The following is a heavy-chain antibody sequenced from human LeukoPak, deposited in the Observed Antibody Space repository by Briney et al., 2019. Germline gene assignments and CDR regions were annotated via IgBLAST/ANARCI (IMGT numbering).Heavy chain of an antibody. V-gene: IGHV3-66*01. CDR2: IYSGGST. CDR1: GGSISSYY. Sequence: ETLSLTCTVSGGSISSYYWSWVRQAPGKGLEWVSVIYSGGSTYYADSVKGRFTISRDNSKNTLYLQMNSLRAEDTAVYYCARVGDCGGDCYDYWGQGTLVTVSS. J-gene: IGHJ4*02. CDR3: ARVGDCGGDCYDY. D-gene: IGHD2-21*01.